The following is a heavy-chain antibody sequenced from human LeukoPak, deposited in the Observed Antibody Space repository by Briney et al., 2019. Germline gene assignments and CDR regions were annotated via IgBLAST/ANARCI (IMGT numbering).Heavy chain of an antibody. CDR2: IKHSGSA. CDR3: ARASSIAVYWYFDL. Sequence: PSETLSLTCAVYGESFSAYYWSWIRQSPGRGLEWIGDIKHSGSANYNPSLKSRVTISVDTSKNQFSLKLSSVTAADTAVYYCARASSIAVYWYFDLWGRGTLVTVSS. J-gene: IGHJ2*01. D-gene: IGHD6-19*01. CDR1: GESFSAYY. V-gene: IGHV4-34*01.